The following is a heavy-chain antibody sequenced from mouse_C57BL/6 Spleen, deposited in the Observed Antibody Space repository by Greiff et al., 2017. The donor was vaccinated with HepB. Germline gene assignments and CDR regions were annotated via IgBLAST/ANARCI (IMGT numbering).Heavy chain of an antibody. CDR3: ARGEAFYYFDY. Sequence: VKVVESGAELARPGASVKMSCKASGYTFTSYTMHWVKQRPGQGLEWIGYINPSSGYTKYNQKFKDKATLTADKSSSTAYMQLSSLTSEDSAVYYCARGEAFYYFDYWGQGTTLTVSS. V-gene: IGHV1-4*01. CDR1: GYTFTSYT. CDR2: INPSSGYT. D-gene: IGHD3-2*02. J-gene: IGHJ2*01.